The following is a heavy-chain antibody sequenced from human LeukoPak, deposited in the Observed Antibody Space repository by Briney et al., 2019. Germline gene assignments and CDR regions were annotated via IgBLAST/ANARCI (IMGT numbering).Heavy chain of an antibody. V-gene: IGHV1-8*03. CDR1: GYTFTSYD. Sequence: ASVTVSCKASGYTFTSYDINWVRQATGQGLEWMGWMNPNSGNTGYAQKFQGRVTITRNTSISTAYMELSSLRSEDTAVYYCARGPQLYSGELRDELDYWGQGTLVTVSS. CDR2: MNPNSGNT. D-gene: IGHD1-26*01. J-gene: IGHJ4*02. CDR3: ARGPQLYSGELRDELDY.